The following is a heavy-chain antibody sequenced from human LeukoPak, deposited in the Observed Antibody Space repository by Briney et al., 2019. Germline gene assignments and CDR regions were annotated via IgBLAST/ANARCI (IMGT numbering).Heavy chain of an antibody. Sequence: PGGSLRLPCAASGFGFSNYDMTWVRQAPGKGLEWVSSITASGSRTYYADSVKGRFTVSRDNSKATLYLQLDSLRAEDTAVYYCAKSHRYNDYWGQGTLVSVSS. J-gene: IGHJ4*02. CDR1: GFGFSNYD. CDR3: AKSHRYNDY. CDR2: ITASGSRT. D-gene: IGHD1-1*01. V-gene: IGHV3-23*01.